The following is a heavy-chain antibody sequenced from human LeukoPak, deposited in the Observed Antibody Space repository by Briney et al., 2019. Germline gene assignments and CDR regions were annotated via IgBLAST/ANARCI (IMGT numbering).Heavy chain of an antibody. CDR3: AHRRDSSGYQYRYWFAP. J-gene: IGHJ5*02. V-gene: IGHV2-5*02. Sequence: EAGPTLVKPTQTLTLTCTFSGFSLTTSGVGVGWIRQPPGQALEWLALINWDDQKVYSPSLQSRLSITKDTSKNQVVLTMTNVDPVDTATYYCAHRRDSSGYQYRYWFAPWGQGTLVTVSS. D-gene: IGHD3-22*01. CDR2: INWDDQK. CDR1: GFSLTTSGVG.